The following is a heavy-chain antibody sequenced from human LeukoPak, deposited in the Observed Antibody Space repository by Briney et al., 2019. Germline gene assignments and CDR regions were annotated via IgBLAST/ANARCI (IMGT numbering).Heavy chain of an antibody. Sequence: ASVKVSCKASGYTFTSYYMHWVRQAPGQGLEWMGIINPSGGSTSYAQKFQGRVTMTRDTSTSTVYMELSSLRSEDTAVYYCARDAGTYYCGSGSYSYFDYWGQGTLVTVSS. V-gene: IGHV1-46*01. J-gene: IGHJ4*02. CDR1: GYTFTSYY. CDR3: ARDAGTYYCGSGSYSYFDY. D-gene: IGHD3-10*01. CDR2: INPSGGST.